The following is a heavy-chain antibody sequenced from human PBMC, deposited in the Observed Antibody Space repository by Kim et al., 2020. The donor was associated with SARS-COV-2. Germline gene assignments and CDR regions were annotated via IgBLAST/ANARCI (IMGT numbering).Heavy chain of an antibody. Sequence: SETLSLTCTVSGGSMRSSEYYWAWIRQSPGKGVEWIGSVYIGGNTYYNPSLKSRVTISVDSSKNLFSLSLSSVTAADTALYFCARALFYYGSGSYGAFDIGSQGTEVTISS. CDR3: ARALFYYGSGSYGAFDI. V-gene: IGHV4-39*07. CDR1: GGSMRSSEYY. CDR2: VYIGGNT. J-gene: IGHJ3*02. D-gene: IGHD3-10*01.